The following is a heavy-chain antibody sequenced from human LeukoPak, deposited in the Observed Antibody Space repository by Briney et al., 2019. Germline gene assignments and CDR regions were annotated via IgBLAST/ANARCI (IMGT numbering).Heavy chain of an antibody. D-gene: IGHD3-3*01. J-gene: IGHJ4*02. CDR3: AARNYDFWSGYYDFDY. CDR2: IVVGSGNT. Sequence: GVSVKVSCKASGFTFTSSAVQWVRQARGQRLEWIGWIVVGSGNTNYAQKFQERVTITRDMSTSTAYMELSSLRSEDTAVYYCAARNYDFWSGYYDFDYWGQGTLVTVSS. V-gene: IGHV1-58*01. CDR1: GFTFTSSA.